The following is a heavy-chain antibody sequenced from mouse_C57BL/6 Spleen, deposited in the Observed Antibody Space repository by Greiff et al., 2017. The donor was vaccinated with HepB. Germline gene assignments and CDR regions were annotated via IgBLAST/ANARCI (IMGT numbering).Heavy chain of an antibody. CDR3: AREATTVVGDY. V-gene: IGHV5-4*01. CDR1: GFTFSSYA. CDR2: ISDGGSYT. Sequence: EVKVVESGGGLVKPGGSLKLSCAASGFTFSSYAMSWVRQTPEKRLEWVATISDGGSYTYYPDNVKGRFTISRDNAKNNLYLQMSHLKSEDTAMYYCAREATTVVGDYWGQGTTLTVSS. D-gene: IGHD1-1*01. J-gene: IGHJ2*01.